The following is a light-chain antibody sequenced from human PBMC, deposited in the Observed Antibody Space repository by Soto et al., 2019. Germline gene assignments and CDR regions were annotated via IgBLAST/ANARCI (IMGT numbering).Light chain of an antibody. Sequence: DIQMTQSPSTLSGSVGDRVTITCRASQTISSWLAWYQQKPGKAPKLLIYKASTLKSGAPSRFSGSGPGTEATLTITSLHPDYFASYYCQHYNGYSAVFGEGTKVELQ. CDR2: KAS. V-gene: IGKV1-5*03. CDR1: QTISSW. CDR3: QHYNGYSAV. J-gene: IGKJ1*01.